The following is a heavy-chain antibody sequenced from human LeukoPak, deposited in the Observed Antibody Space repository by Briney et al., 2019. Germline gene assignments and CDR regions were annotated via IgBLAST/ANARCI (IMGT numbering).Heavy chain of an antibody. D-gene: IGHD2-2*01. CDR1: GYTFTSYD. V-gene: IGHV1-8*01. CDR3: ARHTPEYCSSTSCYGY. J-gene: IGHJ4*02. Sequence: ASVKVSCKASGYTFTSYDINWVRQATGQGLEWMGWMNPNSGNTGYAQKFQGRVTMTRNTSISTAYMELSSLRSEDTAVYYCARHTPEYCSSTSCYGYWGQGTLVTVSS. CDR2: MNPNSGNT.